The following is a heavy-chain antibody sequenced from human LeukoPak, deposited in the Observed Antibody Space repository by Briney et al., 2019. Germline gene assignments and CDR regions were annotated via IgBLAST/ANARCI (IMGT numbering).Heavy chain of an antibody. CDR2: INHSGST. D-gene: IGHD3-10*01. CDR3: ARRGITMVRGVIPWFDP. J-gene: IGHJ5*02. V-gene: IGHV4-34*01. CDR1: GGSFSGYY. Sequence: SETLSLTCAVYGGSFSGYYWSWIRQPPGKGLEWIGEINHSGSTNYNPSLKSRVTISVDTSKNQFSLKLSSVTAADTAVYYCARRGITMVRGVIPWFDPWGQGTLVTVSS.